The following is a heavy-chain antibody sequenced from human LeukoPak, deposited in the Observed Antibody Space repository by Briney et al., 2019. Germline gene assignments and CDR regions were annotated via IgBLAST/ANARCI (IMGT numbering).Heavy chain of an antibody. D-gene: IGHD5-18*01. CDR2: INPSGGST. CDR3: AREIGPRQLHLWGSAFDY. V-gene: IGHV1-46*01. J-gene: IGHJ4*02. CDR1: GYTFTNYY. Sequence: ASVKVSCKASGYTFTNYYIHWVRQAPGPGLECMGIINPSGGSTSYAQKFQGRVTVTRDTSTTTVYMELSSLRSEDTAMYYCAREIGPRQLHLWGSAFDYWGQGTLVTVSS.